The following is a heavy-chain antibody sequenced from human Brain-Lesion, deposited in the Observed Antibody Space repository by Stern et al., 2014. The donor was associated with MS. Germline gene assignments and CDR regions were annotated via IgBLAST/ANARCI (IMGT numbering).Heavy chain of an antibody. D-gene: IGHD5-12*01. CDR1: GGFISRSSYY. CDR3: ARRELDGGFDLRYNWFDP. Sequence: QLQLQESGPGLVKPSETLSLTCTVSGGFISRSSYYWAWIRQPPGKGLEWIGRIYYRGSTDNTPSLKNRVPISVDTSRNQFSLKLTSVTAADTAIYYCARRELDGGFDLRYNWFDPWGQGTLVTVSS. J-gene: IGHJ5*02. CDR2: IYYRGST. V-gene: IGHV4-39*01.